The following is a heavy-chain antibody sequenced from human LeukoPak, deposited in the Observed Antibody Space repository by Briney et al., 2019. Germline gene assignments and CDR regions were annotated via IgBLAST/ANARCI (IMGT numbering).Heavy chain of an antibody. CDR3: AKSFLYGSGSPHH. D-gene: IGHD3-10*01. Sequence: GGSLRLSCAASGFTFDDYTMHWVRQAPGKGLEWVSLISWDGGSTYYADSVKGRFTISRDNSKNTLYLQMNSLRAEDTAVYYCAKSFLYGSGSPHHWGQGTLVTVSS. CDR2: ISWDGGST. CDR1: GFTFDDYT. J-gene: IGHJ5*02. V-gene: IGHV3-43*01.